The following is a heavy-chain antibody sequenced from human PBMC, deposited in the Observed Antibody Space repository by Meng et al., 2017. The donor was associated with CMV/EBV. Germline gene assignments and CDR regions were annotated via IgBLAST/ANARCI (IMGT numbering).Heavy chain of an antibody. V-gene: IGHV3-21*01. D-gene: IGHD3-3*01. CDR3: ARVKSAYDFWSGYYLDY. J-gene: IGHJ4*02. CDR2: ISSSSSYI. Sequence: GESLKISCAASGFTFSSYSMNWVRQAPGKGLEWVSSISSSSSYIYYADSVKGRFTISRDNAKNSLYLQMNSLRAEDTAVYYCARVKSAYDFWSGYYLDYWGQGTLVTVSS. CDR1: GFTFSSYS.